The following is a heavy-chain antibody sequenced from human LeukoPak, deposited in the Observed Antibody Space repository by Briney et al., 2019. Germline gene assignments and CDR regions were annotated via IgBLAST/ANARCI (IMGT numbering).Heavy chain of an antibody. V-gene: IGHV3-11*01. D-gene: IGHD3-22*01. Sequence: GGSLRLSCEASGFTFSAYYMSWIRQAPGKGLEWVYYISSSGSTIYYADSVKGRFTISRDNAKNSLYLQMNSLRAEDTAVYYCAREYYYDSSGYYYNYWGQGTLVTVSS. CDR2: ISSSGSTI. CDR1: GFTFSAYY. J-gene: IGHJ4*02. CDR3: AREYYYDSSGYYYNY.